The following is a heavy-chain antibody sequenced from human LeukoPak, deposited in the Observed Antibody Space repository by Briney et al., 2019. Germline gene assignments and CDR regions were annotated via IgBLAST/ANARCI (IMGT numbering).Heavy chain of an antibody. D-gene: IGHD2-2*01. CDR3: ARGVVVVPAAMGWFDP. J-gene: IGHJ5*02. CDR2: IIPIFGTA. Sequence: GASVKVSCKASGGTFSGYAISWVRQAPGQGLEWMGGIIPIFGTANYAQKFQGRVTITTDESTSTAYMELSSLRSEDTAVYYCARGVVVVPAAMGWFDPWGQGTLVTVSS. V-gene: IGHV1-69*05. CDR1: GGTFSGYA.